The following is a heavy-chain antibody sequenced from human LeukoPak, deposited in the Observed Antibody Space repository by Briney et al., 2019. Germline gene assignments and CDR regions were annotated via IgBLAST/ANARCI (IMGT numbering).Heavy chain of an antibody. CDR2: IKQDGSEK. V-gene: IGHV3-7*01. CDR3: ARRYFDY. J-gene: IGHJ4*02. Sequence: SGGPLRLSCAASGFTFGSYWMSWVRQAPGKGLEWVANIKQDGSEKYYVDSVKGRFTISRDNTKNSLYLQMNSLRAEDTAVYYCARRYFDYWGQGTLVTVSS. CDR1: GFTFGSYW.